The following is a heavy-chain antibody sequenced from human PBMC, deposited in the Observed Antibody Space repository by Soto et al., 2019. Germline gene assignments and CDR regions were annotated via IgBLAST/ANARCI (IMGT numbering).Heavy chain of an antibody. CDR2: ISYDGSNK. Sequence: QVQLVESGGGVIQPGRSLRLSCAASGFTFSGYGMHWVRQAPGKGLEWVAVISYDGSNKYYADTVKGRFTISRDNSKNTLYLQMNSLRAEDTAVYYCYCSGGSHGDWGQGTLVTVSS. J-gene: IGHJ4*02. CDR3: YCSGGSHGD. CDR1: GFTFSGYG. V-gene: IGHV3-30*03. D-gene: IGHD2-15*01.